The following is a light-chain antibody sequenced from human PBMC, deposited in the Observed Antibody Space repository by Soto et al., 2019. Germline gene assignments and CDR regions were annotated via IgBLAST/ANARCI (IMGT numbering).Light chain of an antibody. CDR1: QSVSSK. J-gene: IGKJ4*01. CDR2: GAS. V-gene: IGKV3-11*01. Sequence: EIVLTQSPGTLSLSPWERATLSCRASQSVSSKLAWYQQKPGQAPRLLISGASNRATGIPDRFSGSGSGTDFTLTISSLQPEDFATYYCQQSYSTPLTFGGGTKVDIK. CDR3: QQSYSTPLT.